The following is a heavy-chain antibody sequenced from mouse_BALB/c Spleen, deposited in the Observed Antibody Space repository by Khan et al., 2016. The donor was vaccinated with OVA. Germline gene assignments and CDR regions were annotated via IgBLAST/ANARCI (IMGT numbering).Heavy chain of an antibody. J-gene: IGHJ2*01. CDR3: ARDRIDY. CDR2: INPTSGYT. CDR1: GYTFTSYW. V-gene: IGHV1-7*01. Sequence: QVQLKESGAELAKPGASVKMSCKASGYTFTSYWMHWIKQRPGQGLEWIGYINPTSGYTDYNQKVKDKATLTADKDSSTAYMQMSSLTSDDSAVYYCARDRIDYWGQGTALTVAS.